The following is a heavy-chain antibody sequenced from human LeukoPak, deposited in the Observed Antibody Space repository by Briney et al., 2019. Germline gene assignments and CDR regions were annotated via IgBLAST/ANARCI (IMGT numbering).Heavy chain of an antibody. V-gene: IGHV3-7*01. CDR2: IKQDGSEK. CDR1: GFTFSSYW. Sequence: GGSLRLSCAASGFTFSSYWMSWVRQAPGKGLEWVANIKQDGSEKYYVDSVKGRFTISRDNAKNSLYLQMNSLRVEATAIYYCARDPYNGAYSEGYYYYYMDVWGKGTTVTVSS. CDR3: ARDPYNGAYSEGYYYYYMDV. D-gene: IGHD1-1*01. J-gene: IGHJ6*03.